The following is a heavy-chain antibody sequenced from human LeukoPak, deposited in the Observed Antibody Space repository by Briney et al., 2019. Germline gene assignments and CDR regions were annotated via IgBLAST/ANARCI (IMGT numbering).Heavy chain of an antibody. CDR2: ISSSSYI. D-gene: IGHD5-18*01. CDR3: ARGALYSYGVYFDY. J-gene: IGHJ4*02. CDR1: GFTFSSYT. V-gene: IGHV3-21*01. Sequence: GGSLRLSCAASGFTFSSYTMNWVRQAPGKGLEWFSSISSSSYIYYADSVKGRFTISRDNAKNPLYLQMNSLRAEDTAVYYCARGALYSYGVYFDYWGQGTLVTVSS.